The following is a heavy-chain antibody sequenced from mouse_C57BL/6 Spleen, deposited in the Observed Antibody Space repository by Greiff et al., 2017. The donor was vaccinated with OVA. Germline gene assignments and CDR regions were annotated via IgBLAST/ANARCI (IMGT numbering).Heavy chain of an antibody. CDR2: INPSTGGT. CDR3: ARYRGGQLRLMFDY. D-gene: IGHD3-2*02. Sequence: EVQLQQSGPELVKPGASVKISCKASGYSFTGYYMNWVKQSPEKSLEWIGEINPSTGGTTYNQKFKAKATLTVDKSSSTAYMQLKSLTSEDAAVYYCARYRGGQLRLMFDYWGQGTTLTGSS. J-gene: IGHJ2*01. V-gene: IGHV1-42*01. CDR1: GYSFTGYY.